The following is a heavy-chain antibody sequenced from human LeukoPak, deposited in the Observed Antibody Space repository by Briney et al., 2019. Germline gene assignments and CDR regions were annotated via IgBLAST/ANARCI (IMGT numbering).Heavy chain of an antibody. CDR3: AKGVVPAAILHNYFDY. V-gene: IGHV3-23*01. J-gene: IGHJ4*02. Sequence: GGSLRLSCAASGFTFSSYAMSWVRQAPGKGLEWVSAISGSGGSTYYADSVKARFTISRDNSKNTLYLQMNSLRAEDTAVYYCAKGVVPAAILHNYFDYWGQGTLVTVSS. CDR1: GFTFSSYA. D-gene: IGHD2-2*02. CDR2: ISGSGGST.